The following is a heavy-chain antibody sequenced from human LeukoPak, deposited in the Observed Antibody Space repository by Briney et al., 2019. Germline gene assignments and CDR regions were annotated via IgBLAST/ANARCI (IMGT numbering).Heavy chain of an antibody. CDR1: GFTFSSYV. V-gene: IGHV3-30*04. D-gene: IGHD3-22*01. CDR3: ATGDDTSGPDLYYFDF. Sequence: GGSLRLSRAASGFTFSSYVMHWVRQAPGKGLEWVAVISRDGRTNYCADSVKGRFTISRDNSKNTLYVQMNSLRAEDTAVYYCATGDDTSGPDLYYFDFWGQGTLVTVSS. CDR2: ISRDGRTN. J-gene: IGHJ4*02.